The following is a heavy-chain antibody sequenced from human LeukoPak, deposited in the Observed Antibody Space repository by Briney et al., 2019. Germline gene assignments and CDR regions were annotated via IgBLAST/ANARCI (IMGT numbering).Heavy chain of an antibody. V-gene: IGHV3-23*01. Sequence: GGSLRLSCGASAFTFSNYAMSWVRQAPGKGLEWVSAISSGGGAPYYADSVKGRFVMSRGNSKNTLYLQMNSLTAEDTAVYYCAKDQRIYYGSGSPPDYWGQGTLVTVSS. J-gene: IGHJ4*02. CDR1: AFTFSNYA. CDR2: ISSGGGAP. CDR3: AKDQRIYYGSGSPPDY. D-gene: IGHD3-10*01.